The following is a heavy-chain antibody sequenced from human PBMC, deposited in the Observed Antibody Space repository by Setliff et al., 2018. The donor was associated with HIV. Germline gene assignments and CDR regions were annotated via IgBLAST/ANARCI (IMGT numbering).Heavy chain of an antibody. CDR2: IYNAGRI. V-gene: IGHV4-59*11. D-gene: IGHD3-10*01. CDR1: GGSISSHY. Sequence: SETLSLTCSFSGGSISSHYWSWIRQTPGKGLEWIGTIYNAGRISYNPSLRSRVTLSVDTSKNQFSLNLRSVTAADTAVYYCARPGSSSYYYAMDVWGQGTTVTVSS. J-gene: IGHJ6*02. CDR3: ARPGSSSYYYAMDV.